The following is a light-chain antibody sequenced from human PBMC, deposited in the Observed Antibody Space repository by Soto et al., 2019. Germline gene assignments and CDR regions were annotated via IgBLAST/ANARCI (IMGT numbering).Light chain of an antibody. J-gene: IGKJ1*01. CDR1: QGIRND. V-gene: IGKV1-17*01. CDR2: AAS. CDR3: LQHSTYPLT. Sequence: DLQMTQFPSSLSASVGDRVTITCRASQGIRNDLAWYQQKPGKAPKRLIYAASSLQSGVPSRFSGSGSGTEFTLAISSLQPDDFATFYCLQHSTYPLTFGQGTKVEIK.